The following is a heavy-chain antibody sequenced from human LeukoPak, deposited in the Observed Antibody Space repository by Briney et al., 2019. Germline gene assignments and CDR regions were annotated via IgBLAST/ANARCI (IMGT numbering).Heavy chain of an antibody. CDR1: GGSISSSSYY. V-gene: IGHV4-39*07. J-gene: IGHJ5*02. D-gene: IGHD2-2*02. Sequence: SETLSLTCTVSGGSISSSSYYWGWIRQPPGKGLEWIGTIYYSGSTYYNPSLKSRVTISVDRSKNQFSLKLSSVAAADTAVYYCARGWDSSSTSCYMFWFDPWGQGTLVTVTS. CDR3: ARGWDSSSTSCYMFWFDP. CDR2: IYYSGST.